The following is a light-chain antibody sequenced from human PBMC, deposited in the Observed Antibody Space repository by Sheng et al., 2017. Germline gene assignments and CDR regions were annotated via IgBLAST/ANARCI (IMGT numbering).Light chain of an antibody. Sequence: DIQMTQSPSSLSASVGDRVTITCRASQAISNYLAWYQQEPGKVPKLLIYSASTLQSGVPSRFSGSGSGTDFTLTISCLQSEDFATYYCQQYYSYPPTFGQGTKVEIK. CDR2: SAS. CDR3: QQYYSYPPT. CDR1: QAISNY. V-gene: IGKV1-27*01. J-gene: IGKJ1*01.